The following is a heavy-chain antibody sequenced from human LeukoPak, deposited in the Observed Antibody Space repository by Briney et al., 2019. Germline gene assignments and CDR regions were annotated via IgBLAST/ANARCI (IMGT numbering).Heavy chain of an antibody. J-gene: IGHJ4*02. Sequence: PSETLSLTCAVYGESFSGYYWTWIRQPPGRGLEWIGEINHSGSTNYNPSLKSRITISVDTSKSQFSLKLNSVTAADTAVYYCARVTNRGYCSGGSCYFDSWGQGTLVTVSS. CDR2: INHSGST. D-gene: IGHD2-15*01. V-gene: IGHV4-34*01. CDR1: GESFSGYY. CDR3: ARVTNRGYCSGGSCYFDS.